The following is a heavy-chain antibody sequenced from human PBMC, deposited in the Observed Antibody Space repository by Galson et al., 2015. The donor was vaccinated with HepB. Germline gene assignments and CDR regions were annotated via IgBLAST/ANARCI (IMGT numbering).Heavy chain of an antibody. D-gene: IGHD5-12*01. CDR1: GFTFSSYA. J-gene: IGHJ5*01. V-gene: IGHV3-23*01. Sequence: SLRLSCAASGFTFSSYAMSWVRQPPGKGLEWVSGISGSGADTYYADSVKGRFTISRDNSKNTLYLQMNSLRVEDTAVYYCAKDWRSGFDYPNWFDSWGQGTLVTVSS. CDR2: ISGSGADT. CDR3: AKDWRSGFDYPNWFDS.